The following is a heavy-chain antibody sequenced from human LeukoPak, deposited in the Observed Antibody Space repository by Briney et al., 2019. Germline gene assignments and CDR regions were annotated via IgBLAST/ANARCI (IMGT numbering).Heavy chain of an antibody. Sequence: PGGSLRLSCAASGFTFSSYEMNWVRQAPGKGLEWVSYISSSGSTIYYADSVKGRFTISRDNAKNSLYLQMNSLRAEDTAVYYCARGAGRTAYRGLFDYWGQGTLVTVSS. J-gene: IGHJ4*02. CDR3: ARGAGRTAYRGLFDY. CDR1: GFTFSSYE. CDR2: ISSSGSTI. D-gene: IGHD5-18*01. V-gene: IGHV3-48*03.